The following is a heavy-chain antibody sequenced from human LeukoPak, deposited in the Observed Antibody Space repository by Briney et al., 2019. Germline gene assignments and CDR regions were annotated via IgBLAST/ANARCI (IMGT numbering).Heavy chain of an antibody. CDR1: GDSISSYY. Sequence: SETLSLTCTVSGDSISSYYWSWIRQPPGKGLEWIGYIYYSGSTNYNPSLKSRVTISVDTSKNQFSLNLSSVTAADTAVYYCARGGVVMDVWGKGTTATVSS. V-gene: IGHV4-59*01. CDR2: IYYSGST. D-gene: IGHD3-16*01. CDR3: ARGGVVMDV. J-gene: IGHJ6*03.